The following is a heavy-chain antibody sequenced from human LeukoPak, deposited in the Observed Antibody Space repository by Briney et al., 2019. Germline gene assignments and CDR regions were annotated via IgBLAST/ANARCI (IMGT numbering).Heavy chain of an antibody. D-gene: IGHD3-22*01. CDR3: AREQYYYDGSGHPYFDY. CDR1: GFTFSSYA. Sequence: PGGSLRLSCAASGFTFSSYAMSWVRQAPGKGLEWVSAISGSGGSTYYADSVKGRFTISRDNSKNTLYLQMHSLRAEDTAMYYCAREQYYYDGSGHPYFDYWGQGTLVTVSS. J-gene: IGHJ4*02. V-gene: IGHV3-23*01. CDR2: ISGSGGST.